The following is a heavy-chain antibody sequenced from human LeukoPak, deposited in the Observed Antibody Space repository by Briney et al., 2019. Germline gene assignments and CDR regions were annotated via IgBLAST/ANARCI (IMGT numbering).Heavy chain of an antibody. CDR3: SRVPARRVVTPPTYFDL. Sequence: PSETLSLTCTVSGYSLSSGYLWGLSRPPPGKGQGGIGNCSYSGCTNYNPSLRRRVTISLDTSKNQLSLQLNSVTAADTDVYYCSRVPARRVVTPPTYFDLWGQGTLVTVSS. CDR2: CSYSGCT. D-gene: IGHD4-23*01. J-gene: IGHJ4*02. V-gene: IGHV4-38-2*02. CDR1: GYSLSSGYL.